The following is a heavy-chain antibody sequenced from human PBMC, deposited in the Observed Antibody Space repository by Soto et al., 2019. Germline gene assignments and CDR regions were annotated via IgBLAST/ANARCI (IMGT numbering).Heavy chain of an antibody. CDR1: GFTFSSYS. V-gene: IGHV3-21*01. D-gene: IGHD2-15*01. Sequence: EVQLVESGGGLVKPGGSLRLSCAASGFTFSSYSMNWVRQAPGKGLEWVSSISSSSSYIYYADSVKGRFTISRDNAKNSLYLQMNSLRAEDTAVYYCARDRARYCTGGSCYFDYWGQGTLVTVSS. CDR3: ARDRARYCTGGSCYFDY. J-gene: IGHJ4*02. CDR2: ISSSSSYI.